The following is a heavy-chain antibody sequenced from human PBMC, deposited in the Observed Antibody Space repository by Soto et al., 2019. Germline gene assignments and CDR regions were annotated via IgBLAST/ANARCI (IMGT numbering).Heavy chain of an antibody. CDR1: GFTFTGYL. Sequence: QVQLVQSGAEVKKPGASVKVSCKASGFTFTGYLIHWVRQAPGQGLEWMGWINPNSGGTDYAQKFQGRVTMTRDTSISKAYMELSRLRSDDTAVYFCAREGTTSDWFDNWGQGTLVTVSS. V-gene: IGHV1-2*02. D-gene: IGHD1-1*01. J-gene: IGHJ5*02. CDR2: INPNSGGT. CDR3: AREGTTSDWFDN.